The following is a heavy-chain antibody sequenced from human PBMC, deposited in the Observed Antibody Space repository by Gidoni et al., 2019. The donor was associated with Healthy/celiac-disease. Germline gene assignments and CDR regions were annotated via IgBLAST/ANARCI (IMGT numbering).Heavy chain of an antibody. J-gene: IGHJ3*02. CDR3: ARDSNGPKRLVDDAFDI. CDR1: GYTFTSYG. CDR2: ISAYNGNT. V-gene: IGHV1-18*01. Sequence: QVQLVQSGAEVKKPGASVKVSCKASGYTFTSYGISWVRQAPGQGLEWMGWISAYNGNTNYAQKLQGRVTMTTDTSTSTAYMELRSLRSDDTAVYYCARDSNGPKRLVDDAFDIWGQGTMVTVSS.